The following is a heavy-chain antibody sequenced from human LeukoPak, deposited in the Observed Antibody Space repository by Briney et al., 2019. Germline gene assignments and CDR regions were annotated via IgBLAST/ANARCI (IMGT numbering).Heavy chain of an antibody. J-gene: IGHJ4*02. CDR2: TYYRSKWFN. CDR3: ARTKGLKDGIAATDY. D-gene: IGHD6-13*01. Sequence: SQTLSLTCAISGDSISRHWIRQSPSRGLEWLGRTYYRSKWFNDYVASVKSRIIINPDTSKNQFSLQLTSVTPEDTAVYYCARTKGLKDGIAATDYWGQGTLVTVSS. V-gene: IGHV6-1*01. CDR1: GDSISR.